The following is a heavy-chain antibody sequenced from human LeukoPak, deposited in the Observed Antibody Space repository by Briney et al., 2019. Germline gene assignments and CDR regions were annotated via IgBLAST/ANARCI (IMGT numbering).Heavy chain of an antibody. J-gene: IGHJ4*02. CDR2: ISSSYRTI. D-gene: IGHD1-26*01. V-gene: IGHV3-48*03. CDR3: ARGPPGGGIEIDY. CDR1: GFSFSAFE. Sequence: GGSLRLSCAASGFSFSAFEMNWVRQAPGKGLEWISYISSSYRTIYYADSVKGRFTVSRDNTKNSIYLQMDSLRVEDTAVYYCARGPPGGGIEIDYWGQGTLVTVSS.